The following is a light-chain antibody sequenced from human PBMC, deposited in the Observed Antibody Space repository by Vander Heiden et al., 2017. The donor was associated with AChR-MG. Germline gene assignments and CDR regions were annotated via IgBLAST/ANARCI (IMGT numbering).Light chain of an antibody. CDR3: QSWDTTTVM. CDR1: KLRDKY. V-gene: IGLV3-1*01. CDR2: QDM. J-gene: IGLJ3*02. Sequence: SYDLTQPPSVSVSPGQSATITCSGEKLRDKYVSWYQQKAGQSPVLVIFQDMKRPSAIPERFSGSNSGHTATLTISGAQAMDEADYFCQSWDTTTVMFGGGTKLTVL.